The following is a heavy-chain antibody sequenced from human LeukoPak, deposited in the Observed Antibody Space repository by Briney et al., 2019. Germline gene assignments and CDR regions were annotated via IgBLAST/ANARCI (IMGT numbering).Heavy chain of an antibody. CDR1: GYTFTIYA. V-gene: IGHV7-4-1*02. D-gene: IGHD6-13*01. CDR3: ARDEKGYSSSWPDY. CDR2: INTNTGNP. Sequence: ASVKVSCTASGYTFTIYAMNWVRQAPGQGLEWMGWINTNTGNPTYAQGFTGRFVFSLDTSVSTAYLQISSLKAEDTAVYYCARDEKGYSSSWPDYWGQGTLVTVSS. J-gene: IGHJ4*02.